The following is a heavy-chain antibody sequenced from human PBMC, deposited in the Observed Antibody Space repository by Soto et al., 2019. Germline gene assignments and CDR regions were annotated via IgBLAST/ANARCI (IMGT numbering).Heavy chain of an antibody. CDR2: ISGSGVST. CDR3: AKGEAYCGGDCYPQYDEY. D-gene: IGHD2-21*02. J-gene: IGHJ4*02. Sequence: EVQLLESGGGLVQPGGSLRLSCAASGFTFSSDAMSWVRQAPGKGLEWVSAISGSGVSTYYADSVKGRFTISRDNSQNTLDLQKHSTGAKDTAVYYCAKGEAYCGGDCYPQYDEYWGQGTLVTVSS. V-gene: IGHV3-23*01. CDR1: GFTFSSDA.